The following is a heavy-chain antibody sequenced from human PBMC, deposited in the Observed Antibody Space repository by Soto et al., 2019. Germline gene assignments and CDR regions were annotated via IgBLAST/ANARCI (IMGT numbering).Heavy chain of an antibody. Sequence: STVQFSSKASGGTFSSYAISLVRQAPGQGLEWMGGIIPIFGTANYAQKFQGRVTITADKSTSTAYMELSSLRSEDTAVYYCARGSGGYNWFDPWGQGTLVTVSS. CDR1: GGTFSSYA. CDR2: IIPIFGTA. J-gene: IGHJ5*02. V-gene: IGHV1-69*06. D-gene: IGHD6-25*01. CDR3: ARGSGGYNWFDP.